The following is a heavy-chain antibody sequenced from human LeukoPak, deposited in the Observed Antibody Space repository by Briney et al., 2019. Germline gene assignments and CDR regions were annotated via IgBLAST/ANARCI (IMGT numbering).Heavy chain of an antibody. Sequence: GASVKVSCKASGYTFTGYYMHWVRQAPGQGLEWMGWINPNSGGTNYAQKFQGRVTMTRDTSISTAYMELSSLRSEDTAVYYCARGSGAMNWFDPWGQGTLVTVSS. V-gene: IGHV1-2*02. J-gene: IGHJ5*02. D-gene: IGHD6-25*01. CDR2: INPNSGGT. CDR3: ARGSGAMNWFDP. CDR1: GYTFTGYY.